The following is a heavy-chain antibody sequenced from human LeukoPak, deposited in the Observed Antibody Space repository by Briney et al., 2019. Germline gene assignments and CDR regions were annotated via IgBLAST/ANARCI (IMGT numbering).Heavy chain of an antibody. CDR3: ARRPPLDYFDY. D-gene: IGHD6-25*01. Sequence: SETLSLTCAVYGGSFSGYYWSWIRQPPGKGLEWIGEINHSGSTNYNPSLKSRVTISVDTSKNQFSLKLSSVTAADTAVYYCARRPPLDYFDYWGQGTLVTVSS. V-gene: IGHV4-34*01. CDR1: GGSFSGYY. J-gene: IGHJ4*02. CDR2: INHSGST.